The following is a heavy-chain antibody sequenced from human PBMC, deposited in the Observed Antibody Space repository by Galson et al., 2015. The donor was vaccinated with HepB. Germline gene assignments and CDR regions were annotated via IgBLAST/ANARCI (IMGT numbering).Heavy chain of an antibody. Sequence: SLRLSCAASGFTVGSNYISWVRQAPGKGLEWVSVIYSGGRTYYADSVRGRFTISRDNSKNTQYLQMNSLRAEDTAVYYCARFGSWFDPWGQGTLVTVSS. V-gene: IGHV3-66*01. CDR3: ARFGSWFDP. D-gene: IGHD3-10*01. CDR1: GFTVGSNY. CDR2: IYSGGRT. J-gene: IGHJ5*02.